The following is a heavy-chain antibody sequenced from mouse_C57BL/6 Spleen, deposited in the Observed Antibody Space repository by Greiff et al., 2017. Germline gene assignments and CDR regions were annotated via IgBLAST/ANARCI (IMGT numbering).Heavy chain of an antibody. V-gene: IGHV1-62-2*01. CDR3: ARHEEAYDYDVYYAMDY. CDR2: FYPGSGSI. CDR1: GYTFTEYT. Sequence: VQLQQSGAELVKPGASVKLSCKASGYTFTEYTIHWVKQRSGQGLEWIGWFYPGSGSIKYNEKFKDKATLTAAKSSSTVYMELSKLTSEDSAVYYCARHEEAYDYDVYYAMDYWGQGTSVTVSS. D-gene: IGHD2-4*01. J-gene: IGHJ4*01.